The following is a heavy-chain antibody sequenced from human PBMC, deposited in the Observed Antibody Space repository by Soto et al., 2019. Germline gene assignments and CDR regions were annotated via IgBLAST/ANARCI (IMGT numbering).Heavy chain of an antibody. CDR1: GFTFSSYA. D-gene: IGHD6-13*01. CDR3: AKGQQLVSSYFDY. Sequence: GGSLRLSCAASGFTFSSYAMRWVRQAPGKGLEWVSAISGSGGSTYYADSVKGRFTISRDNSKNTLYLQMNSLRAEDTAVYYCAKGQQLVSSYFDYWGQGTLVTVSS. CDR2: ISGSGGST. J-gene: IGHJ4*02. V-gene: IGHV3-23*01.